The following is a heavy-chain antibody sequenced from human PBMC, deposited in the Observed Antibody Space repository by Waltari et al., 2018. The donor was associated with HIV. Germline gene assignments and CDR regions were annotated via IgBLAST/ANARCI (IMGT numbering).Heavy chain of an antibody. D-gene: IGHD4-17*01. J-gene: IGHJ6*02. CDR1: GYTFTGYS. Sequence: QVQLVQSGAEVRKPGASVKVPCKASGYTFTGYSLHWVRQAPGQGLEWMGRINPNSGGTNYAQKFQARVTMTRDTSIGAAYMELSSLRPNDTAVYYCARVTTVTGDSYFYYGMDVWGQGTTVTVSS. V-gene: IGHV1-2*06. CDR3: ARVTTVTGDSYFYYGMDV. CDR2: INPNSGGT.